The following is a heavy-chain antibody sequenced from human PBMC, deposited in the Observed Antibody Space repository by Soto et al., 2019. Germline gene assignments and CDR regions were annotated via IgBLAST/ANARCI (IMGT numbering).Heavy chain of an antibody. J-gene: IGHJ6*01. Sequence: QLQLQESGPGLVKPSETLSLTCTVSGGSISSSSYYWGWIRQPPGKGLEWIGSIYYSGSTYYNPSLKSRVTISVDTSKNQFSLKLSSVTAADTAVYYCASTGPGIAAAGTGYYYGMDVW. D-gene: IGHD6-13*01. CDR2: IYYSGST. CDR3: ASTGPGIAAAGTGYYYGMDV. V-gene: IGHV4-39*01. CDR1: GGSISSSSYY.